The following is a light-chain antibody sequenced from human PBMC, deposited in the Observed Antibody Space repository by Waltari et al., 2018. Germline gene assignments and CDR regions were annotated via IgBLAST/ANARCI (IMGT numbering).Light chain of an antibody. CDR1: SSDVGTYNY. V-gene: IGLV2-14*01. J-gene: IGLJ3*02. Sequence: QSALPQPASVSGSPGQSITISCPGTSSDVGTYNYVSWYQQHPGKAPKLMIYDVSKRPSGVSNRFSGSKSGNTASLTISGLQAEDEADYYCSSSTSSTTLRVFGGGTKVTVL. CDR2: DVS. CDR3: SSSTSSTTLRV.